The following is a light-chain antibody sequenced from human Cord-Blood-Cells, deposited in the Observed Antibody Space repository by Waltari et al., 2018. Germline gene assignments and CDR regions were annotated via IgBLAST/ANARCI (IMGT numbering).Light chain of an antibody. CDR3: CSHAGSSTYV. J-gene: IGLJ1*01. Sequence: TISCTGTSSDVGSYNLVSWYQQHPGKAPKLMIYEGSKRPSGVSNRFSGSKSGNTASLTISGLQAEDEADYYCCSHAGSSTYVFGTGTKVTVL. V-gene: IGLV2-23*01. CDR1: SSDVGSYNL. CDR2: EGS.